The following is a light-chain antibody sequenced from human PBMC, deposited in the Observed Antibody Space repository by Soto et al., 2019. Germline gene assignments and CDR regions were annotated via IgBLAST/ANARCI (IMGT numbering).Light chain of an antibody. J-gene: IGKJ1*01. V-gene: IGKV3-20*01. Sequence: EVVLTQSPCTLSLSPGERATLSCRASQSVSSSYLAWYQQKPGHAPSLLIYGASSRATGIPDRLSGSGSGTDFTLTISRLEPEDFPVYYCQQYGSSRTFGQGTKVDIK. CDR1: QSVSSSY. CDR3: QQYGSSRT. CDR2: GAS.